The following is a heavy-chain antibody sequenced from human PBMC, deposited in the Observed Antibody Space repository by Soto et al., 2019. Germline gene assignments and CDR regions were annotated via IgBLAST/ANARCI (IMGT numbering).Heavy chain of an antibody. J-gene: IGHJ4*02. CDR3: ARENYDSSGYFLDY. CDR1: GSTFSNFE. CDR2: ISVTGSHI. V-gene: IGHV3-48*03. D-gene: IGHD3-22*01. Sequence: GGSLRLSCAASGSTFSNFEMSWVRQAPGRGLEWISFISVTGSHIYYADSVKGRFTISRDNAKNSLWLQMNSLRAGDTAVYYCARENYDSSGYFLDYWGQGTLVTVSS.